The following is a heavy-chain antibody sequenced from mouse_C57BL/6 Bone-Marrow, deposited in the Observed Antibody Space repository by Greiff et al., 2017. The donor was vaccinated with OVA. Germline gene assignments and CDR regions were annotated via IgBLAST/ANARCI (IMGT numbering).Heavy chain of an antibody. CDR3: ARPYYYGSSYGCAY. CDR1: GYTFTDYY. V-gene: IGHV1-26*01. Sequence: EVQLQQSGPELVKPGASVKISCKASGYTFTDYYMNWVKQSHGKSLEWIGDINPNNGGTSYNQKFKGKATLTVDKSSSTAYMELRSLTSEDSAVYYCARPYYYGSSYGCAYWGQGTLVTVSA. D-gene: IGHD1-1*01. CDR2: INPNNGGT. J-gene: IGHJ3*01.